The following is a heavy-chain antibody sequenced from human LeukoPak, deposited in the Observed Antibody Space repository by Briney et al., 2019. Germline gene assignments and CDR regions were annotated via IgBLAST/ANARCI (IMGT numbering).Heavy chain of an antibody. CDR3: ARMVSWSAAGGDS. J-gene: IGHJ4*02. CDR1: GYTFTGYY. CDR2: INPNSGGT. Sequence: ASVKVSCKASGYTFTGYYMHWVRQAPGQGLEWMGWINPNSGGTNCAQKFQGRVTMTRDTSISTAYMELSRLRSDDTAVYYCARMVSWSAAGGDSWGQGTLVTVSS. D-gene: IGHD6-13*01. V-gene: IGHV1-2*02.